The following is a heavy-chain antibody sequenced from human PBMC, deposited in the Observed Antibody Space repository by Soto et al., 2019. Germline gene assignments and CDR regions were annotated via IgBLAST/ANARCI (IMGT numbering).Heavy chain of an antibody. J-gene: IGHJ4*02. Sequence: GGSLRLSCAVSGFNVNRSYMNWVRQAPGKGLEWVSLIYDSGNTYYADSVKGRFTISRDNSKNTLYLQMNSLRAEDTAVYYCARENGYDRWQFDYWGQGTLVTVSS. CDR3: ARENGYDRWQFDY. D-gene: IGHD5-12*01. CDR2: IYDSGNT. CDR1: GFNVNRSY. V-gene: IGHV3-53*01.